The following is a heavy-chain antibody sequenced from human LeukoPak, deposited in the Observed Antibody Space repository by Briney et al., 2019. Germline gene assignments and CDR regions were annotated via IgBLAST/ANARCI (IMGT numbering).Heavy chain of an antibody. V-gene: IGHV3-7*01. CDR2: INQDGGEK. D-gene: IGHD6-6*01. J-gene: IGHJ4*02. Sequence: GGSLRLSCAASGFTFSSYWMSWVRQAPGKGLEWVTNINQDGGEKSYVDSVKGRFTISRDNANNLLYLQMNSLRAEDTAVYYCARESFAARWDWGQGTLVTVSS. CDR3: ARESFAARWD. CDR1: GFTFSSYW.